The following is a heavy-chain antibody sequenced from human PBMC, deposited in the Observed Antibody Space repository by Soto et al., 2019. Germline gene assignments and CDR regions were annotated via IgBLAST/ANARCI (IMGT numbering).Heavy chain of an antibody. J-gene: IGHJ6*02. CDR2: INHSGST. V-gene: IGHV4-34*01. D-gene: IGHD3-10*01. Sequence: AETLSITCAVYGGSLSCYYWSWIRQPPGKGLEWIGEINHSGSTNYNPSLKSRVTISVDTSKNHFSLKLSSVTAADTAAYYCAINRGSGSYYTYYYYGKDVWCQWTTVTVSS. CDR1: GGSLSCYY. CDR3: AINRGSGSYYTYYYYGKDV.